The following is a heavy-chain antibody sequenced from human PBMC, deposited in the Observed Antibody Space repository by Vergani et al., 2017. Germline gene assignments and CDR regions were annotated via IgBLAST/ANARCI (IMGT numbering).Heavy chain of an antibody. J-gene: IGHJ6*03. CDR1: GFTFSSYS. CDR2: ISSSSSYI. D-gene: IGHD2-21*02. V-gene: IGHV3-21*01. CDR3: ARCPYCGGDCDRYYYYDMDV. Sequence: EVQLVESGGGLVKPGGSLRLSCAASGFTFSSYSMNWVHQAPGKGLEWVSSISSSSSYIYYADSVKGRFTISRDNAKNSLYLQMNSLRAEDTAVYYGARCPYCGGDCDRYYYYDMDVWGKGTTVTVSS.